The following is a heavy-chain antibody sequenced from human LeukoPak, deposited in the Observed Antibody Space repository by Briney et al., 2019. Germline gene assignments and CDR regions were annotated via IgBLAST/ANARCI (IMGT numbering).Heavy chain of an antibody. J-gene: IGHJ4*02. CDR2: INLDGNDK. CDR3: VRSGSYFSK. Sequence: GGSLRLSCAAPGFIFSSHWMSWVRQAPGKGLEWVANINLDGNDKNYVDSVKGRFTISRDNAKNSLYLQMNSLRAEDTAMYYCVRSGSYFSKWGQGTLVTVSS. CDR1: GFIFSSHW. D-gene: IGHD1-26*01. V-gene: IGHV3-7*01.